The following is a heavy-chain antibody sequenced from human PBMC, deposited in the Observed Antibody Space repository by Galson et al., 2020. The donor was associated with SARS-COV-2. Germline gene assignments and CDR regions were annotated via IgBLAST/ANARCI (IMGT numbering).Heavy chain of an antibody. CDR3: AKDRGVTYAMYYFDY. Sequence: GGSLRLSCAASGFTFSSYAMSWVRQAPGKGLEWVSTISGSGGSTYDADSVKGRFTISRDNSKNTLYLQMNSLRAEDTAVYYCAKDRGVTYAMYYFDYWGQGTLVTVSS. D-gene: IGHD2-21*02. J-gene: IGHJ4*02. CDR1: GFTFSSYA. V-gene: IGHV3-23*01. CDR2: ISGSGGST.